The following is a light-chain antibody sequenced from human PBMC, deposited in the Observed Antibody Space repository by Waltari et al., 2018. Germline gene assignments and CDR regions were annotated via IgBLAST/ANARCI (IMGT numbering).Light chain of an antibody. CDR2: LDS. Sequence: SSVLTQAPSVSVAPGQTATLTCGGDNIGSRSVHWYQQKPGRAPVLVVYLDSDRPSGVPVRFSGSKSGNAATLTISRVEAGDEADYYCHVWDANTVMFGGGTKLTVL. J-gene: IGLJ3*02. CDR1: NIGSRS. CDR3: HVWDANTVM. V-gene: IGLV3-21*02.